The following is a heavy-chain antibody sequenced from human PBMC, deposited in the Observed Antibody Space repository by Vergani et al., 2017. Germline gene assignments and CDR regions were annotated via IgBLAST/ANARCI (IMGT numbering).Heavy chain of an antibody. CDR3: AGEWRTPPLYYYYGMDV. CDR2: IYYSGST. V-gene: IGHV4-59*01. J-gene: IGHJ6*02. CDR1: GGSISSYY. D-gene: IGHD3-3*01. Sequence: QVQLQESGPGLVKPSETLSLTCTVPGGSISSYYWSWIRQPPGKGLEWIGYIYYSGSTNSNPSLKSRVTISVNTSKNQFSLKLSSVTAADTAVYYCAGEWRTPPLYYYYGMDVWGQGTTVTVSS.